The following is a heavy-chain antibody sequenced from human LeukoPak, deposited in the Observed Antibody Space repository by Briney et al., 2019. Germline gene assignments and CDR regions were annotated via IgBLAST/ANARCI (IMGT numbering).Heavy chain of an antibody. CDR2: INNDGSST. D-gene: IGHD3-22*01. CDR3: ARGQYLYYDSRDCIGVDV. Sequence: GGSLRLSCAASVFSFSNYWMDWVHQAPWKGLVWVSRINNDGSSTSYADSVKGRFTISGDNAKNTLYLQMNSLRAEDTAVYYCARGQYLYYDSRDCIGVDVWGQGTTVTVSS. CDR1: VFSFSNYW. J-gene: IGHJ6*02. V-gene: IGHV3-74*01.